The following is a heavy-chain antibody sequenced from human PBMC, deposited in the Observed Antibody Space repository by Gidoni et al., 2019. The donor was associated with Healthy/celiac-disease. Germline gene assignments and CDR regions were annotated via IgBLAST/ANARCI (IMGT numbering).Heavy chain of an antibody. CDR2: IIPIFGTA. CDR1: GGTFSSYA. V-gene: IGHV1-69*01. CDR3: YVAGTSNQSPEDADY. D-gene: IGHD6-19*01. Sequence: QVQLVQSGAEVKKPGSSVNVSCKASGGTFSSYAISWVRQSPGQGLEWMGGIIPIFGTANYAQKFQGRVTITADESTSTAYMELSSLRSEDTAVYYCYVAGTSNQSPEDADYWGQGTLVTVSS. J-gene: IGHJ4*02.